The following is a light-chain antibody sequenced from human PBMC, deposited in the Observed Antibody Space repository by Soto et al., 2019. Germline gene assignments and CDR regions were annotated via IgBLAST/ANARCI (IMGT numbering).Light chain of an antibody. CDR1: QGISSY. J-gene: IGKJ1*01. CDR2: AAS. CDR3: QQYNSYWT. Sequence: IQLTQSPSSLSASVGDRVTITCRASQGISSYLAWYQQKPGKAPELLIYAASTLQSGVPSRFSGSGSGTDFTLTISSLQPDDFATYYCQQYNSYWTFGQGTKVDI. V-gene: IGKV1-9*01.